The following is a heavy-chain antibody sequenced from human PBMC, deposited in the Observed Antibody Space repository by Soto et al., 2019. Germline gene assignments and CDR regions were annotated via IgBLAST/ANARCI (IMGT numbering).Heavy chain of an antibody. CDR2: IYYSGST. CDR3: ASMYYYDSSGYYPFDY. J-gene: IGHJ4*02. D-gene: IGHD3-22*01. CDR1: GGSISSGGYY. Sequence: SETLSLTCTVSGGSISSGGYYWSWIRQHPGKGLEWIGYIYYSGSTYYNPSLKSRVTISVDTSKNQFSLKLSSVAAADTAVYYCASMYYYDSSGYYPFDYWGQGNLVTV. V-gene: IGHV4-31*03.